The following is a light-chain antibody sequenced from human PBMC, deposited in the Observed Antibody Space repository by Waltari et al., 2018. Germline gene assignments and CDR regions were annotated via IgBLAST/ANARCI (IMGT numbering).Light chain of an antibody. J-gene: IGKJ1*01. CDR3: QQYNSYSLT. CDR1: QSISSW. CDR2: KAS. Sequence: DIQMNQSPSTLSASVGDRVTITCRASQSISSWLAWYQQKPGKAPKLLIYKASSLESGVPSRFSGSGSGTEFTLTISSLQPDDFATYYCQQYNSYSLTFGQGTKVEIK. V-gene: IGKV1-5*03.